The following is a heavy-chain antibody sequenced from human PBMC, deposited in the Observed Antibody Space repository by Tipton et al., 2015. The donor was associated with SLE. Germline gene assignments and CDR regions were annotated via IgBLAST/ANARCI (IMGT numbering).Heavy chain of an antibody. J-gene: IGHJ2*01. D-gene: IGHD5/OR15-5a*01. CDR1: GGSISSGGYS. Sequence: TLSLTCAVSGGSISSGGYSWSWIRQPPGKGLEWIGYIYYSGSTYYNPSLKSRATISVDTSKNQFSLKLSSVTAADTAVYYCARGPLLDLWGRGTLVTVSS. V-gene: IGHV4-30-4*07. CDR3: ARGPLLDL. CDR2: IYYSGST.